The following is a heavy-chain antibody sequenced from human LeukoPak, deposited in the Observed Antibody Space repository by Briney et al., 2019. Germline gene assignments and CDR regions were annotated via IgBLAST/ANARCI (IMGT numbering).Heavy chain of an antibody. CDR1: GYTFTGYY. J-gene: IGHJ4*02. D-gene: IGHD3-10*01. CDR3: ARSITDHRTIDY. V-gene: IGHV1-2*02. CDR2: INPNSGGT. Sequence: GASVKVSCKASGYTFTGYYMHWVRQAPGQGLERMGWINPNSGGTNYAQKFQGRVTMTRDTSISTAYMELSRLRSDDTAVYYCARSITDHRTIDYWGQGTLVTVSS.